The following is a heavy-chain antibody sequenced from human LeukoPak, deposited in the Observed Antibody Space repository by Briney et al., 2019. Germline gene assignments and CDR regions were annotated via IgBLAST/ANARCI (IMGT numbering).Heavy chain of an antibody. Sequence: PSETLSLTCTVSGASISSFYWSWIRQPPGKGLEWIGYIYYSGSTNYNPSLKSRVTISMHTSKNQFSLKLSSVTAADTAVYYCAAQPDYWGQGTLVTVSS. V-gene: IGHV4-59*01. J-gene: IGHJ4*02. D-gene: IGHD1-14*01. CDR2: IYYSGST. CDR1: GASISSFY. CDR3: AAQPDY.